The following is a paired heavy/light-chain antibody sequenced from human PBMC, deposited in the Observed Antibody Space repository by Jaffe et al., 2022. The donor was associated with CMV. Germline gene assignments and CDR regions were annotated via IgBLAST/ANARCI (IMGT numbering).Light chain of an antibody. V-gene: IGKV1-39*01. J-gene: IGKJ5*01. Sequence: DIQMTQFPSSLSASVGDRVSITCRASHNIKTYLNWYQQKPGKAPKLLIYAASTLDSGVSSRYSGSGSGTDYTLTISGLQVEDFATYYCQQSLTTPITFGQGTRLEIK. CDR2: AAS. CDR1: HNIKTY. CDR3: QQSLTTPIT.
Heavy chain of an antibody. CDR2: GHYSGGA. J-gene: IGHJ4*02. Sequence: QLRLQESGPGLVKPSETLSLTCTVSGGSIISNNYYWGWIRQTPGKGLEWIGSGHYSGGASYNPSLKTRVTISVDTSRNELSLRLTSVTAADTAIFYCASAVGYGTGWYGRNDYWGQGILVTVSS. D-gene: IGHD6-19*01. CDR3: ASAVGYGTGWYGRNDY. CDR1: GGSIISNNYY. V-gene: IGHV4-39*01.